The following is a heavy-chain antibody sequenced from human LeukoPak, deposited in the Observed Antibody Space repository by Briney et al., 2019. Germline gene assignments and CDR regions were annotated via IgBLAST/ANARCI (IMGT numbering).Heavy chain of an antibody. D-gene: IGHD2/OR15-2a*01. Sequence: GGSLRLSCAASGFAFSNYDMPWVRQAPGKGLEWVAGISYDGGKKYNSDSVKGRFTISRDNSENTVYLQMNSLRVEDTALYFCAKDLTILVYYYYGMDVCGQGTTVTVSS. V-gene: IGHV3-30*18. CDR2: ISYDGGKK. CDR3: AKDLTILVYYYYGMDV. CDR1: GFAFSNYD. J-gene: IGHJ6*02.